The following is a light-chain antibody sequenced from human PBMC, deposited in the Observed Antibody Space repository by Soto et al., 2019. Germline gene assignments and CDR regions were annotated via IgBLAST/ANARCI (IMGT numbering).Light chain of an antibody. CDR2: AAS. V-gene: IGKV1-39*01. Sequence: DIQMTQSPSTLPASVGDRVTITCRASQSISNFLHWYQQKPGKAPKLLIYAASKLESGVPSRFGGSGSGTDFTLTISSLQPEDFATYYCQQSYRNPRTFGLGTKVDI. J-gene: IGKJ1*01. CDR3: QQSYRNPRT. CDR1: QSISNF.